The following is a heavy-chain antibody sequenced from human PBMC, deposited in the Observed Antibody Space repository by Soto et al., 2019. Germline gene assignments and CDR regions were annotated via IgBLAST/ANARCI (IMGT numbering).Heavy chain of an antibody. D-gene: IGHD3-16*01. Sequence: GGSLRLSCAASGFTVSSNSMSWVRQAPGKGLEWVSLIYTDGGTYYGDSVKGRFTISRDTSKNTLSLQMTSLRADDTAVYYCARDNSMLGAPFHYWGQGTLVTVSS. CDR1: GFTVSSNS. V-gene: IGHV3-53*01. J-gene: IGHJ4*02. CDR3: ARDNSMLGAPFHY. CDR2: IYTDGGT.